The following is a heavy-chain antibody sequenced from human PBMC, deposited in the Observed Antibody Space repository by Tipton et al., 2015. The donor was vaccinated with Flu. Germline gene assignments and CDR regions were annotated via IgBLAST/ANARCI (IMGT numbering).Heavy chain of an antibody. CDR3: ARGTGITMVRGVIRTQFDY. J-gene: IGHJ4*02. V-gene: IGHV1-46*01. D-gene: IGHD3-10*01. CDR2: INPSGGST. CDR1: GYTFTSYY. Sequence: QSGPEVKKPGASVKVSCKASGYTFTSYYMHWVRQAPGQGLEWMGIINPSGGSTSYAQKFQGRVTMTRDTSTSTVYMELSSLRSEDTAVYYCARGTGITMVRGVIRTQFDYWGQGTLVTVSA.